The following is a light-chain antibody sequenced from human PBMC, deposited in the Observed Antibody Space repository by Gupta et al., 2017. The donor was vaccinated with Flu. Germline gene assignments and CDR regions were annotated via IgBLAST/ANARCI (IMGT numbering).Light chain of an antibody. Sequence: SLGERATINCKSSQSVLYSSNNKNYLAWYQQKPGQPPKLLIYWASSRESGVPDRFSGSGSGTDFTLTISSLQAEDVAVYYCQQYYSTPPTFGQGTKVEIK. J-gene: IGKJ1*01. V-gene: IGKV4-1*01. CDR1: QSVLYSSNNKNY. CDR3: QQYYSTPPT. CDR2: WAS.